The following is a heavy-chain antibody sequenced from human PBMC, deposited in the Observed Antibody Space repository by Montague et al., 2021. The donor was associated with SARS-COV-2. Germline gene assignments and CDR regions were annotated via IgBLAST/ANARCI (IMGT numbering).Heavy chain of an antibody. Sequence: SRRLSCSASGFIFSSYEMNWVRQAPGKGLEWVSYISNSGDTKYYADSVKGRFTISRDNAKNSLYLQMSSLRAEDTAVYYCARAGEDYYYDSSGFLYWGQGILVTVSP. CDR3: ARAGEDYYYDSSGFLY. CDR2: ISNSGDTK. J-gene: IGHJ4*02. CDR1: GFIFSSYE. D-gene: IGHD3-22*01. V-gene: IGHV3-48*03.